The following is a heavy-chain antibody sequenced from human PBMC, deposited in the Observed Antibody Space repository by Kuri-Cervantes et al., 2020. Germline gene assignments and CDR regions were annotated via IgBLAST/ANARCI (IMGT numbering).Heavy chain of an antibody. Sequence: SETLSLTCTVSGGSISSYYWRWIRQPPGKGLEWIGYISSSGITIYNLSLKSRLTISLDTSENQFSLKLSSVTTADTAVYYCTRGNRNFDFWGQGTLVTVSS. V-gene: IGHV4-59*01. J-gene: IGHJ4*02. CDR1: GGSISSYY. D-gene: IGHD1-14*01. CDR3: TRGNRNFDF. CDR2: ISSSGIT.